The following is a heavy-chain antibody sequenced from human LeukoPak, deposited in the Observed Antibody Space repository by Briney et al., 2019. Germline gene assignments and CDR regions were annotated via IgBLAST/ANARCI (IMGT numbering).Heavy chain of an antibody. CDR1: GGSISSGGYS. J-gene: IGHJ5*02. D-gene: IGHD2-2*01. Sequence: SQTLSLTCAVSGGSISSGGYSWSWIRQPPGKGLEWIGYIYHSGSTYYNPSLKSRVTISLNTSEIQFSLKLNSVTAADTAVYYCARHRGSTSFSAFCAWGQGTLVTVSS. V-gene: IGHV4-30-2*03. CDR2: IYHSGST. CDR3: ARHRGSTSFSAFCA.